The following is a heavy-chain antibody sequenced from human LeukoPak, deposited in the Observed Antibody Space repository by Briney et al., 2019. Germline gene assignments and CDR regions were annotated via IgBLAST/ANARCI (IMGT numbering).Heavy chain of an antibody. D-gene: IGHD3-10*01. CDR1: DLPFGNYV. V-gene: IGHV3-30*01. CDR3: ARDPTYYYDSGSSGPHYFDN. J-gene: IGHJ4*02. Sequence: GGPLGLSVEASDLPFGNYVWTWSRKAPGKGLEWVSLISSGGTYEYYADSVKGRFTISRDNSKNTLYLQLNSLRAEDTAVYYCARDPTYYYDSGSSGPHYFDNWGQGTLVTVSS. CDR2: ISSGGTYE.